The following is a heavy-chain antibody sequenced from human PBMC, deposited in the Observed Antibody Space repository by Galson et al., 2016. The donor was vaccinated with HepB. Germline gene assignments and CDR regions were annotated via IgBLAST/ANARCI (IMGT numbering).Heavy chain of an antibody. Sequence: SGYTFPTYGISWVRQTPGQGLEWMGWISNNSGKTKYAQILQGRVTMTTDTSTRTAYMELRSLRSDDTAIYYCARDCDGNLDFWGQGTLVTVSS. J-gene: IGHJ4*02. D-gene: IGHD1-14*01. V-gene: IGHV1-18*04. CDR1: GYTFPTYG. CDR3: ARDCDGNLDF. CDR2: ISNNSGKT.